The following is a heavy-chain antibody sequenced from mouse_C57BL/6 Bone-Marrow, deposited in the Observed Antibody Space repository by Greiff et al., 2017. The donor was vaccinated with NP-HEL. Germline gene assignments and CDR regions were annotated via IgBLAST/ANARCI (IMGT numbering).Heavy chain of an antibody. D-gene: IGHD1-1*01. CDR2: IYPGGGYT. CDR1: GYTFTNYW. CDR3: ARSHITTVVDYFGD. V-gene: IGHV1-63*01. J-gene: IGHJ2*01. Sequence: VKVVESGAELVRPGTSVKMSCKASGYTFTNYWIGWAKQRPGHGLEWIGDIYPGGGYTNYNEKFKGKATLTADKSSSTAYMQFSSLTSEDSAIYYCARSHITTVVDYFGDWGQGTTLTVSS.